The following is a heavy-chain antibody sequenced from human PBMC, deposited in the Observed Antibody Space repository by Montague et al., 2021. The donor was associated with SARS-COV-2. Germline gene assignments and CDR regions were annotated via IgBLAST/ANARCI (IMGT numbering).Heavy chain of an antibody. CDR3: ARIAGPSETTMVTPVVDYGMDV. CDR1: GFSLSTSGMC. V-gene: IGHV2-70*01. CDR2: IDWDDDK. J-gene: IGHJ6*02. Sequence: PALVKPTQTLTLTCTFSGFSLSTSGMCVSWIRQPPGKALEWVAVIDWDDDKYYNTSLKTRLTISKDTSKNQVVLTMTNMDPVDTATYYCARIAGPSETTMVTPVVDYGMDVWGQGTTVTVSS. D-gene: IGHD4-23*01.